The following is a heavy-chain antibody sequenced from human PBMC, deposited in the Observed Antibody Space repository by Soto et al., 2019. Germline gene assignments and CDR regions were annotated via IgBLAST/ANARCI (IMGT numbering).Heavy chain of an antibody. Sequence: PRGSLRVSCGTSGFSFVNYGMGWVRQAPGKGLEWVSGISSSGGRTYFADSVRGRFTISRDNSKNTMYLQMDSLRVEDTAVYYCAKVAKPRVVIEYFDYWGQGSRVIVSS. D-gene: IGHD3-3*01. CDR2: ISSSGGRT. J-gene: IGHJ4*02. CDR1: GFSFVNYG. V-gene: IGHV3-23*01. CDR3: AKVAKPRVVIEYFDY.